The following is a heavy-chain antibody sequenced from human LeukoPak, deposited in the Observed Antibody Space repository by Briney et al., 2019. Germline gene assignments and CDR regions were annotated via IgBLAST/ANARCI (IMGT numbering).Heavy chain of an antibody. J-gene: IGHJ5*02. Sequence: GGSLRLSCAASGFTFSSYAISWVRQAPGKGLEWVSAISGSGGSTYYADSVKGRFTTSRDNSKNTLYLQMNSLRAEDTAVYYCANGPATVYNWFDPWGQGTLVTVSS. V-gene: IGHV3-23*01. CDR3: ANGPATVYNWFDP. CDR1: GFTFSSYA. D-gene: IGHD2-2*01. CDR2: ISGSGGST.